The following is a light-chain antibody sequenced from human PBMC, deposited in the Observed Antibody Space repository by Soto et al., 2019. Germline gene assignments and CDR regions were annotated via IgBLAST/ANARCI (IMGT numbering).Light chain of an antibody. V-gene: IGLV2-23*02. CDR2: EVF. CDR3: GSNVGLNTYV. Sequence: QSALTQPASVSGSPGQSITISCTGTISDVGTYNLVSWYQQHPGKVPKLIIYEVFKRPSGVSDRFSGSKSGNTASLTISGLQAEDEAEYQGGSNVGLNTYVFGTGTKVIVL. CDR1: ISDVGTYNL. J-gene: IGLJ1*01.